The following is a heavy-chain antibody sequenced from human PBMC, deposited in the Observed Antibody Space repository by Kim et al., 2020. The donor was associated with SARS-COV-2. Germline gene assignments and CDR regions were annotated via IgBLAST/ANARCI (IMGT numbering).Heavy chain of an antibody. Sequence: GGSLRLSCAASGFTFSSYEMNWVRQAPGKGLEWVSYISSSGSTIYYADSVKGRFTISRDNAKNSLYLQMNSLRAEDTAVYYCARDHGTTDWFDPWGQGTLVTVSS. D-gene: IGHD4-4*01. V-gene: IGHV3-48*03. CDR3: ARDHGTTDWFDP. CDR1: GFTFSSYE. CDR2: ISSSGSTI. J-gene: IGHJ5*02.